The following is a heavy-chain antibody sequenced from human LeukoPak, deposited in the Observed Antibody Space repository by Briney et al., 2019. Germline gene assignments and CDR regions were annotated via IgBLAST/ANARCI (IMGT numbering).Heavy chain of an antibody. CDR1: GFTFSGYY. V-gene: IGHV3-11*01. CDR2: ISSSGSTI. D-gene: IGHD2-2*01. Sequence: GGSLRLSCAASGFTFSGYYMSWIRQAPGQGLEWVSYISSSGSTIYHADSVKGRFTISRDNAKNSLYLQMNSLRAEDTAVYYCERGDCSTTSCSYYFDYWGQGTLVTVSS. CDR3: ERGDCSTTSCSYYFDY. J-gene: IGHJ4*02.